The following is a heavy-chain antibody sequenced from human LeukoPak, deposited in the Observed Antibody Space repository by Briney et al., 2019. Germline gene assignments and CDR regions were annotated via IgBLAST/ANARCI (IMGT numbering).Heavy chain of an antibody. CDR3: VRDVSDYYDSSGYYNWFDP. CDR2: INPNSGGT. CDR1: GYTFTGYY. Sequence: GASVKVSCKASGYTFTGYYMHWVRQAPGQGLEWMVWINPNSGGTNYAQKFQGRVTMTRDTSISTAYMELSRLRSDDTAVYYCVRDVSDYYDSSGYYNWFDPWGQGTLVTVSS. J-gene: IGHJ5*02. V-gene: IGHV1-2*02. D-gene: IGHD3-22*01.